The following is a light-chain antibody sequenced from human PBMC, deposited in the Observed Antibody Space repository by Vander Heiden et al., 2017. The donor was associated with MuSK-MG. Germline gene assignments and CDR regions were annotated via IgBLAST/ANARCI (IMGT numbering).Light chain of an antibody. V-gene: IGKV3-20*01. Sequence: EIVLTQSPGTLSLSPGERATLSCRASQSVSSSYLAWYQQNPGQAPRLLIYGASSRATGFPDRFSGSGSGTDFALTISRLEPEDFAVYYCQQYGSLPVTFGPGTKVDIK. J-gene: IGKJ3*01. CDR2: GAS. CDR1: QSVSSSY. CDR3: QQYGSLPVT.